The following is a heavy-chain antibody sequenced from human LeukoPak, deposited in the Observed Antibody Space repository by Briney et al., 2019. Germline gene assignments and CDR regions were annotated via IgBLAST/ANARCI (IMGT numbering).Heavy chain of an antibody. V-gene: IGHV1-46*01. CDR2: ISPSGGST. Sequence: ASVKVSCKAFGYTFTSNYMHWVRQAPGQGPEWMGVISPSGGSTTYAQKFQGRVTLTRDMSTSTDYLELSSLRAEDTAVYYCARYYDSSGYYFSSDYWGRGTLVTVSS. CDR3: ARYYDSSGYYFSSDY. CDR1: GYTFTSNY. D-gene: IGHD3-22*01. J-gene: IGHJ4*02.